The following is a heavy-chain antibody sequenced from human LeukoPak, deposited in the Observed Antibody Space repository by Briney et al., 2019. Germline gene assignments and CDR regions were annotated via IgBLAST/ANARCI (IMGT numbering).Heavy chain of an antibody. CDR2: IYYSGST. CDR1: GGSISSYY. V-gene: IGHV4-59*12. CDR3: ARSYCSSTSCYLFDP. D-gene: IGHD2-2*01. Sequence: SETLSLTCTVSGGSISSYYWSWIRQPPGKGLEWIGYIYYSGSTNYNPPLKSRVTMSVDTSKNQFSLKLSSVTAADTAVYYCARSYCSSTSCYLFDPWGQGTLVTVSS. J-gene: IGHJ5*02.